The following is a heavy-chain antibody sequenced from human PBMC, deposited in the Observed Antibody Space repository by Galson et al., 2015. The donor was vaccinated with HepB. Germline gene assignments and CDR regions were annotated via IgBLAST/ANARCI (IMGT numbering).Heavy chain of an antibody. D-gene: IGHD4-17*01. CDR3: ARAPYGDYVSGWYFDL. CDR2: INAGNGNT. Sequence: SVKVSCKASGYTFTSYAMHWVRQAPGQRLEWMGWINAGNGNTKYSQKFQGRVTITRDTSASTAYMELSSLRSEDTAVYYCARAPYGDYVSGWYFDLWGRGTLVTVSS. J-gene: IGHJ2*01. CDR1: GYTFTSYA. V-gene: IGHV1-3*01.